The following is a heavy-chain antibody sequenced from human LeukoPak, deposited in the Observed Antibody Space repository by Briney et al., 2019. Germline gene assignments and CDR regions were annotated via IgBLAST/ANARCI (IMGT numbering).Heavy chain of an antibody. CDR1: GFTFSNYA. Sequence: GASQRLSCAASGFTFSNYAMSWVRQAPGKGLEWVSAITGSGGSTYYADSVKGRFTISRDNSKNTLYLQMNSLRAEDTAVYYCAKWGDYDVLTGYYDPDYWGQGTLVTVSS. J-gene: IGHJ4*02. CDR3: AKWGDYDVLTGYYDPDY. D-gene: IGHD3-9*01. CDR2: ITGSGGST. V-gene: IGHV3-23*01.